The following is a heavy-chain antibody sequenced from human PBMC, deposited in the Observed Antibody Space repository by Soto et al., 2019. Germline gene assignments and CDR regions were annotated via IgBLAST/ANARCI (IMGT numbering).Heavy chain of an antibody. CDR2: ISGSGFST. D-gene: IGHD1-1*01. Sequence: GGSLRLSCAASGLTSGPYGMTWVRQAPGRGLEWVSTISGSGFSTHYAESVQGRFTISRDNSKNTMYLQMNNLRAEGTAVYYCARGGLEPFDYWGQGALVTVSS. CDR1: GLTSGPYG. V-gene: IGHV3-23*01. J-gene: IGHJ4*02. CDR3: ARGGLEPFDY.